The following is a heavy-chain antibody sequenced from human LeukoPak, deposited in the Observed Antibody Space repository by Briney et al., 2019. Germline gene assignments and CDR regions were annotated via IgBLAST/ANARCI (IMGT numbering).Heavy chain of an antibody. CDR3: ATDRGWRTSGYYLYYFEY. CDR2: IKHDGSEK. V-gene: IGHV3-7*01. CDR1: RFTFSNYG. J-gene: IGHJ4*02. D-gene: IGHD3-3*01. Sequence: PGGSLRLSCAASRFTFSNYGMHWVRQAPGKGLKWVASIKHDGSEKYYVDSVRGRFTISRDNTMNSLYLQMSSLRAEDTAVYYCATDRGWRTSGYYLYYFEYWGQGTLVTFSS.